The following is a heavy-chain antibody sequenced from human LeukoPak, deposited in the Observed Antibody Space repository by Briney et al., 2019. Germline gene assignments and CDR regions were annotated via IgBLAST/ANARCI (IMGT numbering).Heavy chain of an antibody. CDR3: ARERCSSTSCYEYYYYYGMDV. D-gene: IGHD2-2*01. V-gene: IGHV1-18*01. Sequence: GASVKVSCKASGYTFTSYGISWVRQAPGQGLEWMGWIGAYNGNTNYAQKLQGRVTMTTDTSTSTAYMELRSLRSDDTAVYYCARERCSSTSCYEYYYYYGMDVWGQGTTVTVSS. J-gene: IGHJ6*02. CDR2: IGAYNGNT. CDR1: GYTFTSYG.